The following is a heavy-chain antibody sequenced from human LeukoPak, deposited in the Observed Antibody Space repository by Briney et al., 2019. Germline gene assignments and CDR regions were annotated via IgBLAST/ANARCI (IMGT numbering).Heavy chain of an antibody. D-gene: IGHD3-22*01. Sequence: ASVKVSCKASGYTFTSHGISWVRQAPGQGLEWMGWIRPSTGDTDYALNLQGRVTLTTDTSTSTAYMELRSLRSDDTAVYYCAGGLGTSDSSGPPPVAWGQGTLVTVSS. J-gene: IGHJ5*02. CDR2: IRPSTGDT. CDR3: AGGLGTSDSSGPPPVA. V-gene: IGHV1-18*01. CDR1: GYTFTSHG.